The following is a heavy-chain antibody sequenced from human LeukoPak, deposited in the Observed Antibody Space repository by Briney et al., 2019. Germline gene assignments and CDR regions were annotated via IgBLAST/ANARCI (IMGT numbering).Heavy chain of an antibody. D-gene: IGHD3/OR15-3a*01. J-gene: IGHJ4*02. CDR3: AKESTWTGTDTNYFDY. CDR1: GFTFSNYG. CDR2: ISNDGTNK. V-gene: IGHV3-30*18. Sequence: PGGSLRLSRAASGFTFSNYGMHWVRQAPGKGLEWVAVISNDGTNKYYADSVKGRFTFSRDNSKTTLYLQMNSLRTEDTAVYYCAKESTWTGTDTNYFDYWGQGTLVTVSS.